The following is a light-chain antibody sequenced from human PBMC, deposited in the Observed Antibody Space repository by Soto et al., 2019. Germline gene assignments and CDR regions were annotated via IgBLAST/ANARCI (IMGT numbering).Light chain of an antibody. CDR2: GAS. V-gene: IGKV3-20*01. J-gene: IGKJ2*01. CDR3: QQYGSSTGT. CDR1: QGFSGAY. Sequence: EIVLTQSPGTLSLSPGERATIPCGASQGFSGAYLAWNQKKPGQAPRLLIYGASSRATGIPDRFSGSGSGTDFTLTISRLEPEDFAVYYCQQYGSSTGTFGQGTKLEIK.